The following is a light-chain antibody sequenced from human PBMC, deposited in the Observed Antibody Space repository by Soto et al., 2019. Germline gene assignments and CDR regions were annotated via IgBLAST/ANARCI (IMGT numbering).Light chain of an antibody. Sequence: SYELSQPPSVSVAPGQTATFTCGGNNIGSKSVHWYLQKPGQAPVLVVRDDTGRASGIPERFSGSNSGNTATLTISRVEAGDEADYYCAAWDDRLSGLVFGRGTKLTVL. CDR1: NIGSKS. V-gene: IGLV3-21*02. J-gene: IGLJ2*01. CDR3: AAWDDRLSGLV. CDR2: DDT.